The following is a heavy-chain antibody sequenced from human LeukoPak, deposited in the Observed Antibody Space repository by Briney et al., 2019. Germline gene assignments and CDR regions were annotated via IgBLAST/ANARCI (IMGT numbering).Heavy chain of an antibody. D-gene: IGHD5-18*01. J-gene: IGHJ4*02. CDR3: ARRPLTAMVGFDY. CDR2: IFWNDDK. Sequence: SGPTLVKPTQTLTLTCSCSGFSLSTSGVGVGWIRQPPGKALEWLGLIFWNDDKRYNPSLKTRPTTTKDTSKNQVVLTTTHMDPVDTATYYCARRPLTAMVGFDYWGQATLVTASS. V-gene: IGHV2-5*01. CDR1: GFSLSTSGVG.